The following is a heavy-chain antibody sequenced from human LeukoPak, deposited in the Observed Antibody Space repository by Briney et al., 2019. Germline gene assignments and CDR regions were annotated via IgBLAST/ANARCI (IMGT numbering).Heavy chain of an antibody. V-gene: IGHV3-30*04. Sequence: GGSLRLSCAASGFTFSSYAMHWVRQAPGKGLEWVAGISYDGSNKYYADSVKGRFTISRDNSKNTLYLQMNSLRAEDTAVYYCARDYILTGYLDYWGQGTLVTVSS. CDR1: GFTFSSYA. CDR3: ARDYILTGYLDY. D-gene: IGHD3-9*01. CDR2: ISYDGSNK. J-gene: IGHJ4*02.